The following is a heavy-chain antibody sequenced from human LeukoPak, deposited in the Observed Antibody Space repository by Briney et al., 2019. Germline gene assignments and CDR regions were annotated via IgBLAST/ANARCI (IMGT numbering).Heavy chain of an antibody. CDR2: IIPMFGTA. J-gene: IGHJ4*02. CDR1: GGTFSSYA. CDR3: ARHRPAKHYYDSSAYSPFDY. D-gene: IGHD3-22*01. V-gene: IGHV1-69*13. Sequence: ASVKVSYKASGGTFSSYAISWVRQAPGQGLEWMGGIIPMFGTAKYAQKFQGRVTITADESTSTAYMELSSLRSEDTAVYYCARHRPAKHYYDSSAYSPFDYWGQGTLVTVSS.